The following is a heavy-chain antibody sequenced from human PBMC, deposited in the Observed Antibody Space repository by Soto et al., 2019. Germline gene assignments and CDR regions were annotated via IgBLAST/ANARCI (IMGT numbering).Heavy chain of an antibody. CDR3: ARDRGYCSSTSCYAGIG. V-gene: IGHV3-11*01. CDR2: ISSSGSTI. J-gene: IGHJ4*02. Sequence: GGSLRLSCAASGFTFSDYYMSWIRQAPGKGLEWVSYISSSGSTIYYADSVKGRFTISRDNAKNSLYLQMNSLRAEDTAVYYCARDRGYCSSTSCYAGIGWGQGTLVTVSS. D-gene: IGHD2-2*01. CDR1: GFTFSDYY.